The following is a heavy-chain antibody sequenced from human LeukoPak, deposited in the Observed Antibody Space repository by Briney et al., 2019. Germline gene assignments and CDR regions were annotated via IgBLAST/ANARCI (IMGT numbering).Heavy chain of an antibody. V-gene: IGHV4-59*01. CDR3: ARQQWLVLGGNWFDP. Sequence: SETLSLTCTVSGGSISSYYWSWIRQPPGKGLEWIGYIYYSGSTNYNPSLKSRVTISVDTSKNQFSLKPSSVTAADTAVYYCARQQWLVLGGNWFDPWGQGTLVTVSS. CDR2: IYYSGST. CDR1: GGSISSYY. D-gene: IGHD6-19*01. J-gene: IGHJ5*02.